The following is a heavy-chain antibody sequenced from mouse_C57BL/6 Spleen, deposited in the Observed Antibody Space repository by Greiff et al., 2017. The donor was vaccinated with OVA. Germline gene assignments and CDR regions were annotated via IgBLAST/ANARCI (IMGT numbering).Heavy chain of an antibody. D-gene: IGHD2-3*01. J-gene: IGHJ2*01. CDR2: INPYNGGT. CDR3: ARSRYDGYYLS. CDR1: GYTFTDYY. V-gene: IGHV1-19*01. Sequence: EVQLQESGPVLVKPGASVKMSCKASGYTFTDYYMNWVKQSHGKSLEWIGVINPYNGGTSYNQKFKGKATLTVDKSSSTAYMELNSLTSEDSAVYYCARSRYDGYYLSWGQGTTLTVSS.